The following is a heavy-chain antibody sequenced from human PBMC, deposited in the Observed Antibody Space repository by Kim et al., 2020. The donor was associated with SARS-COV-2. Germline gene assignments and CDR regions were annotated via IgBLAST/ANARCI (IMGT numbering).Heavy chain of an antibody. V-gene: IGHV4-39*01. D-gene: IGHD5-12*01. J-gene: IGHJ4*02. CDR3: ARRQMATTYFDF. CDR2: IHYSGST. CDR1: GGSLSGSNYF. Sequence: SETLSLTCSVSGGSLSGSNYFWGWIRQPPGKGLEWIGSIHYSGSTYYNPSLKSRVTVSVDTSKNQFSLKLSPVTAADTAVYYCARRQMATTYFDFWGQGTLLTVSS.